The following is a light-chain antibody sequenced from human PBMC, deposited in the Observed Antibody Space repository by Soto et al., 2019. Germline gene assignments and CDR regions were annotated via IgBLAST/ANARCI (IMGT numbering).Light chain of an antibody. J-gene: IGKJ2*01. CDR1: QSVSSY. V-gene: IGKV3-11*01. Sequence: EIVLTQSPATLSLSPGERATLSCRASQSVSSYLAWYQQKPDQAPRLLIYDASNRATGIPARFSGGGSGTDFTLTISSLEPEDFAVYYCQQRSNWPPEYTFGQGTKLEIK. CDR3: QQRSNWPPEYT. CDR2: DAS.